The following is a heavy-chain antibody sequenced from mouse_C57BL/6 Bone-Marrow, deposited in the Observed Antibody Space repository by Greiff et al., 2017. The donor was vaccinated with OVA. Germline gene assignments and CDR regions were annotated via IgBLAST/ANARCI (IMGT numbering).Heavy chain of an antibody. V-gene: IGHV5-4*01. J-gene: IGHJ3*01. CDR3: ARDLYDYALFAY. Sequence: EVMLVESGGGLVKPGGSLKLSCAASGFTFSSYAMSWVRQTPEKRLEWVATISDGGSYTYYPDNVKGRFTISRDNAKNNLYLQMSHLKSEDTAMYYCARDLYDYALFAYWGQGTLVTVSA. D-gene: IGHD2-4*01. CDR1: GFTFSSYA. CDR2: ISDGGSYT.